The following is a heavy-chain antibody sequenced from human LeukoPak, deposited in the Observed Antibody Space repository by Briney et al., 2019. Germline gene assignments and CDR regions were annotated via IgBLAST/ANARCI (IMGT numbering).Heavy chain of an antibody. CDR2: INPNSGGT. J-gene: IGHJ5*02. V-gene: IGHV1-2*02. D-gene: IGHD3-16*01. Sequence: EASVKVSCKASGYTFTGYFIHWVRQAPGQGLEWMGWINPNSGGTNYARKFQGRVSMTRDTSISTTYMELSRLTSDDTAVYYCAKRGTNWFDPWGQGTLVTVSS. CDR3: AKRGTNWFDP. CDR1: GYTFTGYF.